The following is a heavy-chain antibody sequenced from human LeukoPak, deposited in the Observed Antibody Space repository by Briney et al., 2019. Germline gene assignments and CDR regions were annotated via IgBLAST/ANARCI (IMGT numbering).Heavy chain of an antibody. CDR1: GFTLDDYA. J-gene: IGHJ6*03. V-gene: IGHV3-23*01. CDR3: ARGSSSWYVEYYYYYYMDV. D-gene: IGHD6-13*01. Sequence: GRSLRLSCAASGFTLDDYAMHWVRQAPGKGLEWVSGISGSGGSTYYADSVKGRFTISRDNSKNTLYLQMNSLRAEDTAVYYCARGSSSWYVEYYYYYYMDVWGKGTTVTVSS. CDR2: ISGSGGST.